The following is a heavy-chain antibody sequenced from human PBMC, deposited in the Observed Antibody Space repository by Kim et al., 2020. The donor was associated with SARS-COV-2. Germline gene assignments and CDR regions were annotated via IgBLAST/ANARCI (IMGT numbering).Heavy chain of an antibody. D-gene: IGHD6-6*01. J-gene: IGHJ4*02. CDR3: AKRMNRYSSSGDFDY. Sequence: SVKGRFTISRANSKNTLYLHINSLRTEDTAVYYFAKRMNRYSSSGDFDYWDQGTLVTVSS. V-gene: IGHV3-23*01.